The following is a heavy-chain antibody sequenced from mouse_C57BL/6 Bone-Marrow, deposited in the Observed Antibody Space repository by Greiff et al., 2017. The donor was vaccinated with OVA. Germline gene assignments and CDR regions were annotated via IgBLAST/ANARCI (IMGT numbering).Heavy chain of an antibody. CDR1: GYSFTDYN. D-gene: IGHD1-1*01. V-gene: IGHV1-39*01. Sequence: EVQLQQSGPELVKPGASVKISCKASGYSFTDYNMNWVKPSNGKSLEWIGVINPNYVTTSYNTKFKGTATLTVDQSSSTACMQLNILTSEDSADYYCARRYYGSWYFDVWGTGTTVTVSS. CDR2: INPNYVTT. CDR3: ARRYYGSWYFDV. J-gene: IGHJ1*03.